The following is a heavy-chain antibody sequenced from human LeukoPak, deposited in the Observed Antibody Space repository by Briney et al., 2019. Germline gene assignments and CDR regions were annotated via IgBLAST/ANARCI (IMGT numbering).Heavy chain of an antibody. CDR1: GGTFSSYA. CDR2: IIPIFGTA. V-gene: IGHV1-69*05. J-gene: IGHJ4*02. CDR3: ARLVNRAYFDY. Sequence: VASVKVSCKASGGTFSSYAISWVRQAPGQGLEWMGGIIPIFGTANYAQKFQGRVTITTDESTSTAYMELSSLRSEDTAVYYCARLVNRAYFDYWGQGTLVTVSS. D-gene: IGHD3-22*01.